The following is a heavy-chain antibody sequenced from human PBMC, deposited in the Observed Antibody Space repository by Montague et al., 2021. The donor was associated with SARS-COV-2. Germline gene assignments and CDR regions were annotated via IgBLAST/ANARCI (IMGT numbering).Heavy chain of an antibody. CDR1: GGSISSYS. J-gene: IGHJ6*02. V-gene: IGHV4-59*08. D-gene: IGHD3-9*01. CDR2: IFYSGST. Sequence: SETLSLTRTVSGGSISSYSWSWIRQPPGKGLEWIGSIFYSGSTNYNPSLKSRVTISVDTPKKQFSLKLSSVTAADTAVNYCARLGLGGYDILTGYYQSGMDVWGQGTTVTVSS. CDR3: ARLGLGGYDILTGYYQSGMDV.